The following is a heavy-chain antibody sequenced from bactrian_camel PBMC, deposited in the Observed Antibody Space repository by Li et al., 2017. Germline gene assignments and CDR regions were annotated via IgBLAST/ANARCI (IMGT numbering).Heavy chain of an antibody. J-gene: IGHJ4*01. Sequence: VQLVESGGGLVQPGGSLRLSCAASGFSFSNSYMSWVRQTPGKGLEWVSSVTKGGETTGYANSLKGRFTISRDSAKNTVYRQMNSLKFEDTGVYYCVRDAGWDWDYWGQGTQVTVS. CDR1: GFSFSNSY. D-gene: IGHD5*01. CDR3: VRDAGWDWDY. CDR2: VTKGGETT. V-gene: IGHV3S40*01.